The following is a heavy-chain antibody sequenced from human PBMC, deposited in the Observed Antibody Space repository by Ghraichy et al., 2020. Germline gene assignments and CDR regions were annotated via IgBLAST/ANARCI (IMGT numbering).Heavy chain of an antibody. V-gene: IGHV3-30*18. CDR3: AKDTYSYGWVPDY. CDR1: GFTFSSYG. CDR2: ISYDGSNK. J-gene: IGHJ4*02. D-gene: IGHD5-18*01. Sequence: GGSLRLSCAASGFTFSSYGMHWVRQAPGKGLEWVAVISYDGSNKYYADSVKGRFTISRDDSKNTLYLQMNSLRAEDTAVYYCAKDTYSYGWVPDYWGQGTLVTVSS.